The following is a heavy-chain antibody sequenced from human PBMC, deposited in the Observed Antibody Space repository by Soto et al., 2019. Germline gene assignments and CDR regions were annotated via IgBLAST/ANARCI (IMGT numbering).Heavy chain of an antibody. CDR3: ASSSSLTKYYFDY. V-gene: IGHV4-30-2*01. CDR2: IYHSGST. J-gene: IGHJ4*02. Sequence: QLQLQESGSGLVKPSQTLSLTCAVSGGSISSGGYSWSWIRQPPGKGLEWIGYIYHSGSTYYNPSLKSRVTISVDRSKNQFSLKLSSVTAADTAVYYCASSSSLTKYYFDYWGQGTLVTVSS. CDR1: GGSISSGGYS. D-gene: IGHD6-13*01.